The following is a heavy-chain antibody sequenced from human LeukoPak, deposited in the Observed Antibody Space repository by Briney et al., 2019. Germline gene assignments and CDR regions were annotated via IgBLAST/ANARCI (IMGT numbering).Heavy chain of an antibody. CDR2: ISGSGGST. Sequence: GASVKVSCKASGFTFSSYAMSWVRQAPGKGLEWVSAISGSGGSTYYADSVKGRFTISRDNSKNTLYLQMNSLRAEDTAVYYCAKDHMDTAMEFDYWGQGTLVTVSS. CDR1: GFTFSSYA. J-gene: IGHJ4*02. CDR3: AKDHMDTAMEFDY. V-gene: IGHV3-23*01. D-gene: IGHD5-18*01.